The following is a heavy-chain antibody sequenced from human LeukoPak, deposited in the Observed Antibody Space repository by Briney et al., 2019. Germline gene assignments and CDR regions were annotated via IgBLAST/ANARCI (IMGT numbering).Heavy chain of an antibody. CDR2: ISGSGGST. CDR3: AKDKVVAATPLAWFDP. D-gene: IGHD2-15*01. V-gene: IGHV3-23*01. Sequence: GGSLRLSCAASGFTFSSYAMSWVRQAPGKGLEWVSAISGSGGSTYYADSVKGRFTISRDNSKNTLYLQMNSLRAEDTAVYYCAKDKVVAATPLAWFDPWGQGTLVTVSS. CDR1: GFTFSSYA. J-gene: IGHJ5*02.